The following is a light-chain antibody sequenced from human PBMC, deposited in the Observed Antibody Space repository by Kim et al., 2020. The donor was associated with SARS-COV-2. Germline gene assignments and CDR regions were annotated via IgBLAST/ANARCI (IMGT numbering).Light chain of an antibody. J-gene: IGLJ3*02. Sequence: PGKTARITCSGDALPKQYAYWYQQKPGQAPVLVIYKDSERPSGIPERFSGSSSGTTVTLTISGVQAEDEADYYCQSADSSGTYHWVFGGGTQLTVL. V-gene: IGLV3-25*03. CDR2: KDS. CDR3: QSADSSGTYHWV. CDR1: ALPKQY.